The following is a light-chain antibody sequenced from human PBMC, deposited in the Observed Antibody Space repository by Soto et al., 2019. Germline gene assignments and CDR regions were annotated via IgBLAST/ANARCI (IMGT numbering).Light chain of an antibody. CDR3: QQVNSLPYT. CDR2: GAT. V-gene: IGKV1-9*01. J-gene: IGKJ2*01. Sequence: DIQLTQSPSFLSASVGDRVTITCRVSQAISSYLVWYQQKPGRAPKLLVYGATILQSGVPSRFSGSGSLTEFTLTISGLLPDDFATYYCQQVNSLPYTFGQGT. CDR1: QAISSY.